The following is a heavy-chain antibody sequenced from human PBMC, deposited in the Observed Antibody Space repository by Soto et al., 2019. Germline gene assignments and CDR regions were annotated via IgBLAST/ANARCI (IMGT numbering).Heavy chain of an antibody. CDR1: EFVFRSYA. CDR2: ISGSGGNT. Sequence: GGSLRLSCAASEFVFRSYAMNWVRQAPGKGLEWVSAISGSGGNTYYADSVKGRFTISRDNSKNTVSLQMNSLRAEDTAVYYCARGIHDYYYMDVWGKGTTVTVSS. V-gene: IGHV3-23*01. CDR3: ARGIHDYYYMDV. J-gene: IGHJ6*03.